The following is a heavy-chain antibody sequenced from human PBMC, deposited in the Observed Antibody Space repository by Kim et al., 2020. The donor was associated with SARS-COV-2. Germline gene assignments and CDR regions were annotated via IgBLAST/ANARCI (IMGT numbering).Heavy chain of an antibody. D-gene: IGHD4-17*01. V-gene: IGHV3-49*03. J-gene: IGHJ6*02. CDR3: TREGYGDYEWGYYYYYGMDV. CDR1: GFTFGDYA. CDR2: IRSKAYGGTT. Sequence: GGSLRLSCTASGFTFGDYAMSWFRQAPGKGLEWVGFIRSKAYGGTTEYAASVKGRFTISRDDSKSIAYLQMNSLKTEDTAVYYCTREGYGDYEWGYYYYYGMDVWGQGTTVTVSS.